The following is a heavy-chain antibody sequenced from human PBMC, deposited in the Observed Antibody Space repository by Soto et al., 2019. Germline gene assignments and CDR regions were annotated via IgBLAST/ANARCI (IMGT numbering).Heavy chain of an antibody. Sequence: PSETLSLTCAVYGGSFSGYYWSWIRQPPGKGLEWIGEINHSGSTNYNPSLKSRVTISVDTSKNQFSLKLSSVTAADTAVYYCARGIVVVTAIDRTYYFDYWGQGTLVTVSS. CDR3: ARGIVVVTAIDRTYYFDY. CDR2: INHSGST. V-gene: IGHV4-34*01. J-gene: IGHJ4*02. D-gene: IGHD2-21*02. CDR1: GGSFSGYY.